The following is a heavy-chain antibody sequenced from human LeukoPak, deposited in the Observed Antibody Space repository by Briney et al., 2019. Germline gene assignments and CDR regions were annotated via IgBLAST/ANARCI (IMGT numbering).Heavy chain of an antibody. V-gene: IGHV4-34*01. CDR2: INHSGST. D-gene: IGHD2-15*01. CDR1: GGSFSGYY. CDR3: ASERYCSGGSCPSGFDY. Sequence: PSETLSLTCAVYGGSFSGYYWSWIRQPPGKGLEWIGEINHSGSTNYNPSLKSRVIISVDTSKNQFSLKLSSVTAADTAVYYCASERYCSGGSCPSGFDYWGQGTLVTVSS. J-gene: IGHJ4*02.